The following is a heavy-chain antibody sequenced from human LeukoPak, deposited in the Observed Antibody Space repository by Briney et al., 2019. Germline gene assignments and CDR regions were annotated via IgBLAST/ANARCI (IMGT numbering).Heavy chain of an antibody. CDR2: IIPIFGTA. D-gene: IGHD2-2*01. V-gene: IGHV1-69*13. CDR3: ARRVPAAMVDDAFDI. CDR1: EGTFSSYA. Sequence: GASVKVSCKASEGTFSSYAISWARQAPGQGLEWMGGIIPIFGTANYAQKFQGRVTITADESTSTAYMELSSLRSEDTAVYYCARRVPAAMVDDAFDIWGQGTMVTVSS. J-gene: IGHJ3*02.